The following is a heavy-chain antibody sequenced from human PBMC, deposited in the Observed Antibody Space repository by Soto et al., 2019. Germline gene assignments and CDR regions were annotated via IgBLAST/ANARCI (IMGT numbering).Heavy chain of an antibody. CDR3: GRDEVRNGVGV. Sequence: EVRLVESGGGLVQPGGSLRLSCVGSGFTFSSYWMSWVRQAPGKGLGWVANIKGDGSEKRYVDSVKGRLTISRDNAKNSVYLQMNSLRVEDTALYYCGRDEVRNGVGVWGQGTMVTVSS. J-gene: IGHJ6*02. CDR1: GFTFSSYW. V-gene: IGHV3-7*01. CDR2: IKGDGSEK.